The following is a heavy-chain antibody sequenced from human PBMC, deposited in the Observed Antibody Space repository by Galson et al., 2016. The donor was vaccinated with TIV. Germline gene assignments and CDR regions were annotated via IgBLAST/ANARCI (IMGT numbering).Heavy chain of an antibody. J-gene: IGHJ6*02. CDR1: GFTVSGNY. D-gene: IGHD2-21*01. CDR2: IYSGGST. Sequence: LRLSCAASGFTVSGNYMTWVRQAPGKGLEWVSLIYSGGSTTYADSVKGRFTIPRDNFKNTVYLQMNSLRADDTAVYYCARDRRHCGNECYLYYYYGMDVWGQGTTVTVSS. CDR3: ARDRRHCGNECYLYYYYGMDV. V-gene: IGHV3-66*02.